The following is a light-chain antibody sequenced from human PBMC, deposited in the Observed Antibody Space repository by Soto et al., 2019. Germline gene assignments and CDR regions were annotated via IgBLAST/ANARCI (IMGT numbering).Light chain of an antibody. CDR3: QQYSSWRT. V-gene: IGKV3-15*01. Sequence: EIEMTKSIPNLSLSTGERVTLSCRASESVSTNLAWYQQKAGQAPRLLIYGASTRATGIPARFSGSGSGTEFTLTISSLQSEDFAVYYCQQYSSWRTSGQPTKADIK. J-gene: IGKJ1*01. CDR1: ESVSTN. CDR2: GAS.